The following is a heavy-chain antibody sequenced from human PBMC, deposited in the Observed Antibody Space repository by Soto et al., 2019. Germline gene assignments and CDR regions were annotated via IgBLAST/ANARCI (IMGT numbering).Heavy chain of an antibody. CDR2: IYHSGSA. J-gene: IGHJ3*02. D-gene: IGHD6-13*01. CDR3: ARAYSSSWPNAIDI. Sequence: QLQLQESGSGLVKPSETLSLTCGVSGGSISSGGYSWSWIRQPPGKGLEWIGYIYHSGSAYYNPSLTGRVAISVASSKNQFSLKLSSVTAADTAVDYCARAYSSSWPNAIDIWGQGTLVTVSS. CDR1: GGSISSGGYS. V-gene: IGHV4-30-2*01.